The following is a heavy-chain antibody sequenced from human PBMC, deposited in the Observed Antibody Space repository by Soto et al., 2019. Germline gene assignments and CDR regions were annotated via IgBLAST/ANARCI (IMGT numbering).Heavy chain of an antibody. Sequence: QVQLVQSGAEVKKPGASVKVSCKASGYTFTSYDINWVRQATGQGLEWMGWMNANSGNTGYAQKFQGRVTMTRNTSISTAYIELSSLRSEDTAVYYCARVYDSSGTPGYWGQGTLVTVSS. D-gene: IGHD3-22*01. V-gene: IGHV1-8*01. J-gene: IGHJ4*02. CDR3: ARVYDSSGTPGY. CDR2: MNANSGNT. CDR1: GYTFTSYD.